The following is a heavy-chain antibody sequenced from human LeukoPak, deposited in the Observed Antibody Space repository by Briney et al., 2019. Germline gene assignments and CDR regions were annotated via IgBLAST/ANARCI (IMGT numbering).Heavy chain of an antibody. J-gene: IGHJ4*02. CDR1: GYTFSGYY. V-gene: IGHV1-2*02. CDR2: INPNSGGT. CDR3: ARDSPSDGYNPVGNY. D-gene: IGHD5-24*01. Sequence: ASVKVSCKASGYTFSGYYMHWVRQAPGQGLEWVGWINPNSGGTNYAQKFQGRVTMTRDTSTSTVYMELSSLRSEDTAVYYCARDSPSDGYNPVGNYWGQGTLVTVSS.